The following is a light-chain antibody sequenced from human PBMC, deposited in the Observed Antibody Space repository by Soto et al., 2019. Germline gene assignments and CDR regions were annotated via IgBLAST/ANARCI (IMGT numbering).Light chain of an antibody. CDR1: SSDVGGYNY. CDR3: CSYAGSPYV. CDR2: EVS. J-gene: IGLJ1*01. V-gene: IGLV2-11*01. Sequence: QSALTQPRSVSGSPGQSVTISCTGTSSDVGGYNYVSWYQQYPGKAPKLMIYEVSKRPSRVPDRVSGSKSGNTASLTISGVQAEDEADYYCCSYAGSPYVFGTGTKVTVL.